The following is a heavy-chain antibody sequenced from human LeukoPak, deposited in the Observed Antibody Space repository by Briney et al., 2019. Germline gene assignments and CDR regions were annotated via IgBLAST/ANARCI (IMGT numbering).Heavy chain of an antibody. J-gene: IGHJ4*02. CDR1: GFTFSSYA. V-gene: IGHV3-23*01. CDR3: AKHLAYSRQSPDY. CDR2: ISVGSIT. Sequence: PGGSLRLSCAASGFTFSSYAMSWVRQAPGKGLEWVSAISVGSITYYADSVKGRFTNSRDNSKNTLYLQMNSLRAEDTVVYYCAKHLAYSRQSPDYWGQGTLVTVSS. D-gene: IGHD6-13*01.